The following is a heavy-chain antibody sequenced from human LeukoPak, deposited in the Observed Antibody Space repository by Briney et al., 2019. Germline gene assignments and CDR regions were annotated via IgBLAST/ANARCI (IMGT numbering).Heavy chain of an antibody. Sequence: GSLRLSCVASGFSFSDSWMDWVRQAPGKGLEWIGEIYHSGSTNYNPSLRSRVTISVDKSKNQFSLKLSSVTAADTAVYYCARDGYDLGSDYWGQGTLVTVSS. CDR3: ARDGYDLGSDY. J-gene: IGHJ4*02. CDR1: GFSFSDS. D-gene: IGHD3-3*01. V-gene: IGHV4-4*02. CDR2: IYHSGST.